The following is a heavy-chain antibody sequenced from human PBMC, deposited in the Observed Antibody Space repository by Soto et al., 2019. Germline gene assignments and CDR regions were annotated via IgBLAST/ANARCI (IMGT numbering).Heavy chain of an antibody. CDR2: IYYSGST. Sequence: SETLSLTCTVSGGSISSYYWSWIRQPPGKGLEWIGYIYYSGSTNYNPSLKSRVTTSVDTSKNQFSLKLSSVTAADTAVYYCARREYSGYEFDYWGQGTLVTVSS. D-gene: IGHD5-12*01. CDR3: ARREYSGYEFDY. V-gene: IGHV4-59*08. CDR1: GGSISSYY. J-gene: IGHJ4*02.